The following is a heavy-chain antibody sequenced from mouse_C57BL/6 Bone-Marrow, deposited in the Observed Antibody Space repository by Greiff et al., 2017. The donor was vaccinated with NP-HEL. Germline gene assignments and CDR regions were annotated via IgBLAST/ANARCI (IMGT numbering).Heavy chain of an antibody. CDR3: ALYYYGTEGCAY. V-gene: IGHV14-2*01. J-gene: IGHJ3*01. CDR2: IDPEDGET. CDR1: GFNIKDYY. D-gene: IGHD1-1*01. Sequence: VQLKQSGAELVKPGASVKLSCTASGFNIKDYYMHWVKQRTEQGLEWIGRIDPEDGETKYAPKFQGKATITADTSSNTAYLQLSSLTSEDTAVYYGALYYYGTEGCAYWGQGTLVTVSA.